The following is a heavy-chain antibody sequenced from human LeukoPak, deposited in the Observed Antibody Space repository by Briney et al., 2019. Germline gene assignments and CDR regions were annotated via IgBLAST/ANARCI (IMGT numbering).Heavy chain of an antibody. Sequence: GRSLRLSCAASEFTFSSYAMHWVRQAPGKGLEYVSAISRSGGDTYHANSVEGRFTISRDNSKNTLYLQMGSLREEDMAVYYCTRVGGNDAFDIWGQGAVVTVSS. V-gene: IGHV3-64*01. CDR1: EFTFSSYA. CDR3: TRVGGNDAFDI. CDR2: ISRSGGDT. J-gene: IGHJ3*02.